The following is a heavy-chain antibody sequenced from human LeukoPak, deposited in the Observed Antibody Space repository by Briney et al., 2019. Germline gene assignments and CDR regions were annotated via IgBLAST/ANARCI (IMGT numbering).Heavy chain of an antibody. Sequence: GEPLKISWKGFGYSFTSYWIGWGRPVPGKGLEWMGMNYPGDSDTRHRPSFPGQVTLSADKSVSTAYLQWSSLKASDTAMYYCARLEDRGYCSSTSCPGAFDIWGQGTMVTVSS. CDR2: NYPGDSDT. CDR1: GYSFTSYW. V-gene: IGHV5-51*01. J-gene: IGHJ3*02. CDR3: ARLEDRGYCSSTSCPGAFDI. D-gene: IGHD2-2*01.